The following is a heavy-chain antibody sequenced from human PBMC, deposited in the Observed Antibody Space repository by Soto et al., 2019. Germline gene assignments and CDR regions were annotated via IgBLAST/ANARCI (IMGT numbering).Heavy chain of an antibody. CDR1: GFTVSSNY. J-gene: IGHJ5*02. D-gene: IGHD4-17*01. CDR3: ARVGYGDSGFDP. V-gene: IGHV3-66*01. CDR2: IYSGGST. Sequence: EVQLVESGGGLVQPGGSLRLSCAASGFTVSSNYMSWVRQAPGKGLEWVSVIYSGGSTYYADSVKGRFTISRDNSKIPLYLQMNSLRAEDTAVYYCARVGYGDSGFDPWGQGTLVTVSS.